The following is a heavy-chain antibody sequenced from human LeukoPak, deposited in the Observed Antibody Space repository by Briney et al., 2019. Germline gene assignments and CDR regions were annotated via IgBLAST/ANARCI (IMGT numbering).Heavy chain of an antibody. CDR2: INPNSGGT. V-gene: IGHV1-2*02. J-gene: IGHJ4*02. CDR1: GYTFTGYY. Sequence: ASVKVSCKASGYTFTGYYMHWVRQAPGQGLEWMGWINPNSGGTNYAQKFQGRVTMTRDTSISTAYMELSRLRSDDTAVYYCARGRSTYYGDHIFDYWGQGTLVTVSS. CDR3: ARGRSTYYGDHIFDY. D-gene: IGHD4-17*01.